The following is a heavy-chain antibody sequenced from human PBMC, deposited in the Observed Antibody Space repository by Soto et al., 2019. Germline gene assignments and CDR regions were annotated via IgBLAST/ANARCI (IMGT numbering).Heavy chain of an antibody. Sequence: GESLKISCKGSGYSFTSYWIGWVRQMPGKGLEWMGIIYPGDSDTRYSPSFQGQVTISADKSISTAYLQWSSLKASDTAMYYCARPGTHCSGGSCYSPHFDYWGQGTLVTVSS. J-gene: IGHJ4*02. V-gene: IGHV5-51*01. CDR3: ARPGTHCSGGSCYSPHFDY. D-gene: IGHD2-15*01. CDR1: GYSFTSYW. CDR2: IYPGDSDT.